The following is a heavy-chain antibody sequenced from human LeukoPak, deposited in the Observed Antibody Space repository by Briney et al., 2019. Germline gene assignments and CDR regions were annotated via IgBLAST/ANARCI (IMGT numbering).Heavy chain of an antibody. V-gene: IGHV1-24*01. CDR1: GYTLTELS. D-gene: IGHD6-19*01. Sequence: ASVKVSCKVSGYTLTELSMHWVRQAPGKGLEWMGGFDPEDGETIYAQKFQGRVTITTDESTSTAYMELSSLRSEDTAVYYCARDAVAHRYYYYYMDVWGKGTTVTVSS. CDR2: FDPEDGET. J-gene: IGHJ6*03. CDR3: ARDAVAHRYYYYYMDV.